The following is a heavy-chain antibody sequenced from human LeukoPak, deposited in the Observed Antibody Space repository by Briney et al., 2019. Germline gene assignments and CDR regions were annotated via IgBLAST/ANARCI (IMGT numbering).Heavy chain of an antibody. CDR1: GGSISSSSYY. Sequence: SETLSLTCTVSGGSISSSSYYWGWIRQPPGKGLEWIGSTYYSGSTYYNPSLKSRVTISVDTSKNQFSLKLSSVTAADTAVYYCASSQGGYCSSTSCYSWFDPWGQGTLVTVSS. V-gene: IGHV4-39*01. D-gene: IGHD2-2*02. CDR2: TYYSGST. CDR3: ASSQGGYCSSTSCYSWFDP. J-gene: IGHJ5*02.